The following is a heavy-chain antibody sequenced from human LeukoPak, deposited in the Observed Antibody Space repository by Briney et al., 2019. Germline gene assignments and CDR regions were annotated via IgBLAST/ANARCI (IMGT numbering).Heavy chain of an antibody. CDR2: ISYDESNK. J-gene: IGHJ4*02. CDR1: GFTFSSYA. V-gene: IGHV3-30*07. Sequence: PGGSLRLSCAASGFTFSSYAMHWVRQAPGKRLDWVAVISYDESNKYYADSVKGRFTISRDNSKNTLYLQMNSLRPEDTAVYYCARERGYYDYWGQGTLVTVSS. D-gene: IGHD3-22*01. CDR3: ARERGYYDY.